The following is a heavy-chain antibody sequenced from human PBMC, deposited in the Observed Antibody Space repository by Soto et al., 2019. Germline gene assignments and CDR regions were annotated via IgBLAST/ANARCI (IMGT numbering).Heavy chain of an antibody. CDR2: IIPIFGTA. CDR1: RVAFSKFI. J-gene: IGHJ6*02. V-gene: IGHV1-69*13. D-gene: IGHD6-19*01. CDR3: AKVRYSSPMGYYYGMDV. Sequence: SVKVSCKASRVAFSKFIVTWVRQAPGLGLEWVGGIIPIFGTANYAQKFQGRVTITADESTSTSYMEVNNLRSEDTAVYYCAKVRYSSPMGYYYGMDVWGQGTTVTVYS.